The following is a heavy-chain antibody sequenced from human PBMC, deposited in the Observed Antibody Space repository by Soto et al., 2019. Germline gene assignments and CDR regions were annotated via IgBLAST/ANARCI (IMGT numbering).Heavy chain of an antibody. CDR3: LRYRSTTKCTFDH. CDR1: GGSISSRGSY. D-gene: IGHD6-19*01. CDR2: IYYSGNT. J-gene: IGHJ4*02. V-gene: IGHV4-30-4*01. Sequence: SETLSLTCTVSGGSISSRGSYWGWIRQPPGKGLEWIEYIYYSGNTYFNPSLKSRVTLSVDTSKHQFSLNLISVTAADTAGHYCLRYRSTTKCTFDHWGQGTLVTVSS.